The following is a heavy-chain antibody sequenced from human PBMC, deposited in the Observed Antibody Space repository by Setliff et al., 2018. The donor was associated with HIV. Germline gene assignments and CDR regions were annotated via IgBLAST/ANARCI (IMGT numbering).Heavy chain of an antibody. Sequence: GASVKVSCKASGYTFTSYYMHWVRQAPGQGLEWMGIINPSGGSTSYAQKFQGRVTMTRDMSTSTVYMELSSLRSEDTAVYYCARDRRDGLYYHGMDVWGQGTTVTVSS. J-gene: IGHJ6*02. CDR3: ARDRRDGLYYHGMDV. D-gene: IGHD5-12*01. V-gene: IGHV1-46*01. CDR1: GYTFTSYY. CDR2: INPSGGST.